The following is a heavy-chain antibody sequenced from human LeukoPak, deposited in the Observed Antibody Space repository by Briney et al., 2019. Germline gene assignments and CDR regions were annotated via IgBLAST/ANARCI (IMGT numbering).Heavy chain of an antibody. CDR1: GGSISSGDYY. CDR2: IYYSGST. D-gene: IGHD3-3*01. Sequence: PSETLSLTCTVSGGSISSGDYYWSWIRQPPGKGLEWIGYIYYSGSTYYNPSLKSRVTISVDTSKNQFSLKLSSVTAADTAVYYCARGFNFWSGYYPYYYYYGMDVWGQGTPVTVSS. CDR3: ARGFNFWSGYYPYYYYYGMDV. V-gene: IGHV4-30-4*01. J-gene: IGHJ6*02.